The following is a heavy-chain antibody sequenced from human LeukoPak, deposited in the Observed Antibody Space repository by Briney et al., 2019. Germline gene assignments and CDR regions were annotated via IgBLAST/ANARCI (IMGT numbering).Heavy chain of an antibody. Sequence: GGSLRLSCAASGFTFSSYSMNWVRQAPGKGLEWVSGITGSSTWTYYADSVKGRFTISRDNSKNTLHLQKDSLRAEDTAIYYCARELVSLGTGYFDLWGRGTLVTVSS. CDR2: ITGSSTWT. V-gene: IGHV3-23*01. J-gene: IGHJ2*01. CDR3: ARELVSLGTGYFDL. CDR1: GFTFSSYS. D-gene: IGHD7-27*01.